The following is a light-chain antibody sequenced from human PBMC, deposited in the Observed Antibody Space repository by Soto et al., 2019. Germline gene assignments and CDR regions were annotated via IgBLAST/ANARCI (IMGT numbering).Light chain of an antibody. CDR1: SSDVGSYKF. J-gene: IGLJ2*01. CDR3: CSYAGSSTLV. V-gene: IGLV2-23*01. Sequence: QSALTQPASVSGSPGQSITISCSGTSSDVGSYKFVSWYQQHPGKAPKLMIYEGSKRPSGVSNCFSGSNTGNTASLTISGLQAEDEADYYCCSYAGSSTLVFGGGTKLTVL. CDR2: EGS.